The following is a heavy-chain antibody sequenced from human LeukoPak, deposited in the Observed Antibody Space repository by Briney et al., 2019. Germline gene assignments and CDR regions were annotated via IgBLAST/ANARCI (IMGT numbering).Heavy chain of an antibody. CDR2: INWNGCST. D-gene: IGHD1-26*01. J-gene: IGHJ4*02. V-gene: IGHV3-20*04. Sequence: QSGGSLRLSCAACGLTFDDYGMSWVRQAPGKGLEWVSGINWNGCSTGYADSVKGRFTISRDNAKNSLYLQMTSLEAEDTALYYWARDGGSGTGYFDYWGRGTLVTVSS. CDR3: ARDGGSGTGYFDY. CDR1: GLTFDDYG.